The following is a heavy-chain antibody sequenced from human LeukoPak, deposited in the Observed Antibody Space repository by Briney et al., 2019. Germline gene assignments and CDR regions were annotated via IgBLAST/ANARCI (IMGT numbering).Heavy chain of an antibody. CDR2: ISSSSNTI. V-gene: IGHV3-48*03. Sequence: PGGSLRLSCAASGFTFSRYEMDWVRQAPGKGLEWISYISSSSNTIYYADSVKGRFTISGDNAKNSLYLQLNSLRAEDTAVYYCAREGYGGNSDAFDIWGQGTMATVFS. J-gene: IGHJ3*02. CDR1: GFTFSRYE. CDR3: AREGYGGNSDAFDI. D-gene: IGHD4-23*01.